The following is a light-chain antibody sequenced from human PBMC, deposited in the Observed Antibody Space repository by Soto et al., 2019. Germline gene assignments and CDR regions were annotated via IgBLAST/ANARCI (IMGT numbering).Light chain of an antibody. V-gene: IGLV1-40*01. CDR2: GNN. J-gene: IGLJ3*02. CDR1: SSNIGTGYD. CDR3: QSFDSGLSGRV. Sequence: QAVVTQPPLVSGAPGQRVTISCTGSSSNIGTGYDVHWYQHLPGTAPKLLIYGNNNRPSGVPDRFSGSKSGTSASLAITGLQAEDEADYYCQSFDSGLSGRVFGGGTKLTVL.